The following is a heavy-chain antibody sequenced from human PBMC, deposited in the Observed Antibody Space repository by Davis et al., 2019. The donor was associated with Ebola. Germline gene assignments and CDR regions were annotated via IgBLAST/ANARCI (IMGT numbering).Heavy chain of an antibody. D-gene: IGHD3-10*01. Sequence: ASVKVSCKASGYTFTSYGISWVRQAPGQGLEWMGWINPNSGGTNYAQKFQGSVTMTRATSISTAYMELRSLRSDDTAVYYCARVPTSVQGVINRLPYNWFDPWGQGTLVTVSS. CDR3: ARVPTSVQGVINRLPYNWFDP. CDR1: GYTFTSYG. J-gene: IGHJ5*02. V-gene: IGHV1-2*04. CDR2: INPNSGGT.